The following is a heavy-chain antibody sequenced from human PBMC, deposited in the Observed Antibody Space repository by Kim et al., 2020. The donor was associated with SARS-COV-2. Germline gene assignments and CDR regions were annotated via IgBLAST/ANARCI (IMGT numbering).Heavy chain of an antibody. Sequence: GGSLRLSCAASGFTFSSYGMHWVRQAPGKGLEWVAVIWYDGSNKYYADSVKGRFTISRDNSKNTLYLQMNSLRAEDTAVYYCAREDYYDSSGPGVCDYWGQGTLVTVSS. V-gene: IGHV3-33*08. CDR1: GFTFSSYG. CDR3: AREDYYDSSGPGVCDY. CDR2: IWYDGSNK. J-gene: IGHJ4*02. D-gene: IGHD3-22*01.